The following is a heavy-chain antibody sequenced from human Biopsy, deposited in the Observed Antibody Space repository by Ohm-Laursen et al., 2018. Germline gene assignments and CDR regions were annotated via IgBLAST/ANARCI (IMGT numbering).Heavy chain of an antibody. CDR2: ISETSSHI. V-gene: IGHV3-21*01. CDR3: ARVSSRRAREGGMDV. CDR1: GFSVSSYD. J-gene: IGHJ6*02. D-gene: IGHD6-6*01. Sequence: SLRLSCSASGFSVSSYDMNWVRQAPGKGLEWISYISETSSHIYDADSARGRFTVARDIAKNSLYLQLNSLRVEDTAVYYCARVSSRRAREGGMDVWGQGTTVTVSS.